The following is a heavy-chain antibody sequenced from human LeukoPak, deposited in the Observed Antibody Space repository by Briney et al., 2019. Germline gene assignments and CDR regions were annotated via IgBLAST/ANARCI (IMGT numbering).Heavy chain of an antibody. Sequence: PSETLSLTCTVSGGSISSYFWSWIRQPAGKGLEWIGRNYTSGSTNYNPSLKSRVTISADKSTNLFSLKLSSVTAADTAVYYCARDRFGDLNYFDYWGQGTLVTASS. D-gene: IGHD3-3*01. CDR3: ARDRFGDLNYFDY. J-gene: IGHJ4*02. CDR1: GGSISSYF. V-gene: IGHV4-4*07. CDR2: NYTSGST.